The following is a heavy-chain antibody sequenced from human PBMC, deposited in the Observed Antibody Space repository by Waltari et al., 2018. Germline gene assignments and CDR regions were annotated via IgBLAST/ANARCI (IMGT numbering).Heavy chain of an antibody. J-gene: IGHJ4*02. Sequence: EEQLVESGGGLAQPGESLRLSCAASGFTFSRYGMDWVRQAPGKGLVWVSVIYSGGSTYYADSVKGRFTISRDNSKNTLYLQMNSLRAEDTAVYYCARAGSGDFDYWGQGTLVTVSS. CDR3: ARAGSGDFDY. D-gene: IGHD1-26*01. CDR2: IYSGGST. V-gene: IGHV3-66*01. CDR1: GFTFSRYG.